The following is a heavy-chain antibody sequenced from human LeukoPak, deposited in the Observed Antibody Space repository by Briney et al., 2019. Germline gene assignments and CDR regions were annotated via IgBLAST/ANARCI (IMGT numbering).Heavy chain of an antibody. Sequence: GGSLRLSCAASGFTFSSYSMNWVRQAPGKGLEWVSSISSSSSYIYYADSVKGRFTIPGDNAKNSLYLQMNSLRAEDTAVYYCARFDYDYVWGRRGYWGQGTLVTVSS. V-gene: IGHV3-21*01. CDR2: ISSSSSYI. CDR1: GFTFSSYS. D-gene: IGHD3-16*01. CDR3: ARFDYDYVWGRRGY. J-gene: IGHJ4*02.